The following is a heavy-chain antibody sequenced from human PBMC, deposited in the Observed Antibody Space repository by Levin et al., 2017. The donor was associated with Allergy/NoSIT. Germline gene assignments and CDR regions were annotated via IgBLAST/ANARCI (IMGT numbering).Heavy chain of an antibody. CDR2: MYYSGST. J-gene: IGHJ2*01. D-gene: IGHD6-13*01. Sequence: SETLSLTCTVSGGSISSSTHYWGWVRQPPGKGLEWVTSMYYSGSTYYNPSLRSRITISVDTPKNQFSLKLSSVTAADTAMYYCATRLRAAGTKYFDLWGRGTLVTVSS. CDR3: ATRLRAAGTKYFDL. CDR1: GGSISSSTHY. V-gene: IGHV4-39*01.